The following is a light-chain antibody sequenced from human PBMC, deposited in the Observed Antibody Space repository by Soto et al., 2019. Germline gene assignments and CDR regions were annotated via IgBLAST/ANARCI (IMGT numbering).Light chain of an antibody. CDR1: SSDVGGYTY. CDR3: SSYTTSNTRQIV. CDR2: DVS. Sequence: QSVLTQPASVSGSPGQAITISCTGTSSDVGGYTYVSWYQQHPGEAPKFIIYDVSNRPSGVSNRFSGSKSGNTASLTISGLQAEDEADYYCSSYTTSNTRQIVFGTGTKVTVL. V-gene: IGLV2-14*01. J-gene: IGLJ1*01.